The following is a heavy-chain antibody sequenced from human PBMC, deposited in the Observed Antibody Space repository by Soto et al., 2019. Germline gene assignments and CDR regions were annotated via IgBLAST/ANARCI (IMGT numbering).Heavy chain of an antibody. J-gene: IGHJ5*02. CDR2: ISGRGGSI. Sequence: EVQLLESGGGLVQPGGSLRLSCAASGFTFNNFAMSWVRQAPGKGLEWVSSISGRGGSIYYAHSVKGRFTISRDNSKNTVYLQMNSLRVEDTAVYYCAKADDILTGYAFDPWGQGTLVTVS. V-gene: IGHV3-23*01. D-gene: IGHD3-9*01. CDR1: GFTFNNFA. CDR3: AKADDILTGYAFDP.